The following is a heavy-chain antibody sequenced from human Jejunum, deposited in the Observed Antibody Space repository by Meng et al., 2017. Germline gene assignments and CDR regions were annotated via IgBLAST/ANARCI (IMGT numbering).Heavy chain of an antibody. V-gene: IGHV1-18*01. J-gene: IGHJ4*02. CDR3: ARTLPHSSGDKRGLDY. CDR1: GYTFTSFA. CDR2: INGDNGDT. Sequence: QVQRVQSGAEVKKPGASVKVSCKASGYTFTSFAITWVRQAPGQGLEWMGWINGDNGDTNNQQNFQGRLIMTTDTSTSTAYMELRSLRSDDTAVYYCARTLPHSSGDKRGLDYWGQGTLVTVSS. D-gene: IGHD1-26*01.